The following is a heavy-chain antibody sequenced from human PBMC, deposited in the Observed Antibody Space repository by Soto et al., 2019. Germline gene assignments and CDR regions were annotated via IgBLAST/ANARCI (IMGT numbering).Heavy chain of an antibody. CDR3: AGGGIMYGDYRSMDV. Sequence: EVQLVESGGGLVKPGGSLRLSCAASGFTFSSYNMNWVRQAPGKGLEWVSSLSSSSSYIYYADSVKGRLTISRDNAKNSLYLQMNSLRAEDTAVYYCAGGGIMYGDYRSMDVWGKGTTVTVSS. D-gene: IGHD4-17*01. V-gene: IGHV3-21*01. CDR2: LSSSSSYI. CDR1: GFTFSSYN. J-gene: IGHJ6*03.